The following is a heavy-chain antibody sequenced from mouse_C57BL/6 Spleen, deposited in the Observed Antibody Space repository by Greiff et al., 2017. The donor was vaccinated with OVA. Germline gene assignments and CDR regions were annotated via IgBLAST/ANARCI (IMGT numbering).Heavy chain of an antibody. CDR1: GFTFTDYY. Sequence: EVQLVESGGGLVQPGGSLSLSCAASGFTFTDYYMSWVRPPPGKALEWLGFIRNKANGYTTEYSASVKGRFTISRDNSQSILYLQMNALRAEDSATYYCARSDLHGYAMDYWGQGTSVTVSS. J-gene: IGHJ4*01. CDR3: ARSDLHGYAMDY. CDR2: IRNKANGYTT. D-gene: IGHD6-1*01. V-gene: IGHV7-3*01.